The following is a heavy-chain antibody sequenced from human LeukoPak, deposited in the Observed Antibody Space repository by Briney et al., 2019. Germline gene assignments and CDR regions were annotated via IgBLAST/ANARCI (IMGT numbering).Heavy chain of an antibody. Sequence: SVKVSCKASGGTFSSYAISWVRQAPGQGLEWMGGIIPIFGTANYAQKFQGGVTITADESTSTAYMELSSLRSEDTAVYYCARSLLDYYDSSGYSYGMDVWGQGTTVTVSS. V-gene: IGHV1-69*13. J-gene: IGHJ6*02. CDR3: ARSLLDYYDSSGYSYGMDV. D-gene: IGHD3-22*01. CDR2: IIPIFGTA. CDR1: GGTFSSYA.